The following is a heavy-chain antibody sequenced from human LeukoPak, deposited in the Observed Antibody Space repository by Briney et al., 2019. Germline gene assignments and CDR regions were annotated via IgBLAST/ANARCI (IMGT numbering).Heavy chain of an antibody. Sequence: ASVKVSCKASGYTFTDYLINWVRQAPEQGLEWMGWINPNSGGTYYAQKFQGRVTMTRDTSISTTYMELSRLPSDDTAVYYCARGDYAEYFQHWGQGTLVTVSS. CDR3: ARGDYAEYFQH. CDR2: INPNSGGT. CDR1: GYTFTDYL. D-gene: IGHD4-17*01. J-gene: IGHJ1*01. V-gene: IGHV1-2*02.